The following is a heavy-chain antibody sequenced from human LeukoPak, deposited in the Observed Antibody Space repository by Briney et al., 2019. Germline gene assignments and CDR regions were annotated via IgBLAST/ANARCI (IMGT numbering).Heavy chain of an antibody. CDR1: GFTFSSYE. CDR3: ARESVRNYVGRGAFDL. V-gene: IGHV3-48*03. Sequence: PGGSLRLSCAASGFTFSSYEMNWVRQAPGKGLEWVSYIASTGTLADYEDSVKGRFTISRDNAKNSLYLQMNSLRVEDTAVYYCARESVRNYVGRGAFDLWGQGTLVTVSS. D-gene: IGHD3-10*02. J-gene: IGHJ3*01. CDR2: IASTGTLA.